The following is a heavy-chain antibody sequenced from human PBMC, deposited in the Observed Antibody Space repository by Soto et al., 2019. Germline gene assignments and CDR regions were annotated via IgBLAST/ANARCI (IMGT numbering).Heavy chain of an antibody. Sequence: QVQRVQSGAEVKKPGYSVKVSLKASGGTFSSYAIRWVRQAPGQGLEWMGGIIPIFGTANYAQKFQGRVTITADESTSTAYMELSSLSSEYTAVYYCARDYRVATITGGMDVWGQGSTVTVSS. V-gene: IGHV1-69*01. CDR1: GGTFSSYA. CDR2: IIPIFGTA. J-gene: IGHJ6*02. D-gene: IGHD5-12*01. CDR3: ARDYRVATITGGMDV.